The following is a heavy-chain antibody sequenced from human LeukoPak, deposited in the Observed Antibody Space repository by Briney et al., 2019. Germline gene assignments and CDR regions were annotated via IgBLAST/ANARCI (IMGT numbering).Heavy chain of an antibody. J-gene: IGHJ4*02. Sequence: SVKVSCKASGGTFSNYAISWVRQAPGQGLEWMGGIIPIFGTANYAQKFQGRVTMTEDTSTDTAYMELSSLRSEDTAVYYCATDPLKWSFDYWGQGTLVTVSS. D-gene: IGHD1-26*01. CDR3: ATDPLKWSFDY. V-gene: IGHV1-69*06. CDR2: IIPIFGTA. CDR1: GGTFSNYA.